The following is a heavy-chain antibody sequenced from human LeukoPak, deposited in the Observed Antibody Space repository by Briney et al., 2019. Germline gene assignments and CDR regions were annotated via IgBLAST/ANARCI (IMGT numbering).Heavy chain of an antibody. CDR3: ARNHTTKDSRGTPPYYFDS. V-gene: IGHV1-3*01. Sequence: GASVKVSCKASGYTFTSYAMHWVRQAPGQRLEWMGWINAGNGNTKYSQKFQGRVTITRDTSASTAYMELSSLRSEDTAVYYCARNHTTKDSRGTPPYYFDSGAKEPRVTVSS. CDR2: INAGNGNT. D-gene: IGHD3-22*01. CDR1: GYTFTSYA. J-gene: IGHJ4*01.